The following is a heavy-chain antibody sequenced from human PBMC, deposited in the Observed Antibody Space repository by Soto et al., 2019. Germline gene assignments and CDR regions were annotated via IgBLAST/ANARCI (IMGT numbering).Heavy chain of an antibody. J-gene: IGHJ4*02. CDR1: GFTFTSYA. CDR2: IIGSGGRT. V-gene: IGHV3-23*01. Sequence: PGGSLRLSCAASGFTFTSYAMAWVRQAPGKGLEWLSSIIGSGGRTYYADSVKGRFTISRDNSKSTVYLQMKSLRAEDTAIYYCAAFALDYWGQGTPVTVSS. CDR3: AAFALDY.